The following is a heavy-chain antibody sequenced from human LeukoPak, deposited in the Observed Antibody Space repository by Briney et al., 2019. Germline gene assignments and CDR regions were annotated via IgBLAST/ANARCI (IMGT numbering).Heavy chain of an antibody. Sequence: PGGPVTLLCAPWGFTLNSYARRGPPDAPEKARAGGGFIRSKTYGGAADYGASVRGRFAIYRDDSKSIAYLQMNSLEIEDTAVYYCTRIGIAIIGRDPVDHWGQGTLVTVSS. CDR2: IRSKTYGGAA. J-gene: IGHJ4*02. V-gene: IGHV3-49*03. CDR3: TRIGIAIIGRDPVDH. D-gene: IGHD2-21*01. CDR1: GFTLNSYA.